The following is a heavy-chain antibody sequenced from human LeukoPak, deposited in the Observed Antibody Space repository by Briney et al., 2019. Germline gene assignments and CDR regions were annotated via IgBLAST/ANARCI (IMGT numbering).Heavy chain of an antibody. V-gene: IGHV4-31*03. Sequence: SQTLSLTCTVSGGSISSGGYYWSWIRQHPGKGLEWIGYIYYSGSTYYNPSLKSRVTISVDTSKNQFSLKLSSVTAADTAVYYCARINFWSGYFDLDYWGQGTLVTVSS. CDR3: ARINFWSGYFDLDY. CDR1: GGSISSGGYY. D-gene: IGHD3-3*01. J-gene: IGHJ4*02. CDR2: IYYSGST.